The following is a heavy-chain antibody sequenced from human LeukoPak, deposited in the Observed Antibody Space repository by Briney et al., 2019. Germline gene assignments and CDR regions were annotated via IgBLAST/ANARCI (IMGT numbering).Heavy chain of an antibody. V-gene: IGHV3-48*01. Sequence: GGSLRLSCAASGFTFSSYSLNWVRQAPGKGLEWVSYISSSSSTIYYADSVKGRFTISRDNAKNSLYLQMNSLRAEDTAVYYCAELGITMIGGVWGKGTTVTISS. CDR2: ISSSSSTI. CDR1: GFTFSSYS. J-gene: IGHJ6*04. CDR3: AELGITMIGGV. D-gene: IGHD3-10*02.